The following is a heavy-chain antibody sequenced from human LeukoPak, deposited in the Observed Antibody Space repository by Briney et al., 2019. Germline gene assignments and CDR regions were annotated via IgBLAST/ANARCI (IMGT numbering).Heavy chain of an antibody. V-gene: IGHV1-8*01. J-gene: IGHJ5*02. CDR1: GYTFTSYD. CDR3: ARDFGYDSSGYPNWFDP. Sequence: ASVKVSCKASGYTFTSYDINWVRQATGQGLEWMGWMNPNSGNTGYAQKFQGRVTMTRNTSISTAYMELSSLRSEDTAVYYCARDFGYDSSGYPNWFDPWGQGTLVTVSS. D-gene: IGHD3-22*01. CDR2: MNPNSGNT.